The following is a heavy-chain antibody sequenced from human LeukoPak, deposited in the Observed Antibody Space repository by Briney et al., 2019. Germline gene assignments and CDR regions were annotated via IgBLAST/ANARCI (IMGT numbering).Heavy chain of an antibody. CDR3: SRKRWFGELFLFDY. J-gene: IGHJ4*02. V-gene: IGHV4-38-2*02. Sequence: SETLSLTCTVSGYSISSGYYWGWIRQPPGKGLEWIGSIYHSGSTYYNPSLKSRVTISVDTSKNQFSLKLSSVTAADTAVYYCSRKRWFGELFLFDYWGQGTLVTVS. D-gene: IGHD3-10*01. CDR1: GYSISSGYY. CDR2: IYHSGST.